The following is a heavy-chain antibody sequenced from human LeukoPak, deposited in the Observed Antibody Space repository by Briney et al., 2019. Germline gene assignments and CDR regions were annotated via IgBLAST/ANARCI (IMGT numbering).Heavy chain of an antibody. D-gene: IGHD3-3*01. J-gene: IGHJ5*02. CDR1: GYTLTSYG. CDR2: ISAYNGNT. Sequence: GASVKVSCKASGYTLTSYGISWVRQAPGQGLEWMGWISAYNGNTNYAQKLQGRVTMTTDTSTSTAYMELRSLRSDDTAVYYCARTITIFGVHKGNWFDPWGQGTLVTVSS. CDR3: ARTITIFGVHKGNWFDP. V-gene: IGHV1-18*01.